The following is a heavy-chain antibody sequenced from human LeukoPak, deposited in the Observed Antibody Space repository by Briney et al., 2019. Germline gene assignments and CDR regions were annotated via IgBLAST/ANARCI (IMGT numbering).Heavy chain of an antibody. CDR3: ARDCSSTSCYRGVDYYGMDV. CDR2: MNPNSGNT. V-gene: IGHV1-8*01. CDR1: GYTFTSYD. D-gene: IGHD2-2*02. Sequence: ASVKVSCKASGYTFTSYDINWVRQATGQGLEWMGWMNPNSGNTDYAQKLQGRVTMTTDTSTSTAYMELRSLRSDDTAVYYCARDCSSTSCYRGVDYYGMDVWGQGTTVTVSS. J-gene: IGHJ6*02.